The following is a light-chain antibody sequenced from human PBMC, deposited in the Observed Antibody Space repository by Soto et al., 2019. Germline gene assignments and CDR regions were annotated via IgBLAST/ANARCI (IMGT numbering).Light chain of an antibody. Sequence: EIVMTQSPATLSVSAGERATLSCRASQSVSSNVAWYQQKSGQAPRLLIYGASARATAIPDRFSGSGSGTEFNLTISSLQSEDFAVYYCQKYNNWPRTCGQGTKVDIK. V-gene: IGKV3-15*01. CDR3: QKYNNWPRT. CDR1: QSVSSN. CDR2: GAS. J-gene: IGKJ1*01.